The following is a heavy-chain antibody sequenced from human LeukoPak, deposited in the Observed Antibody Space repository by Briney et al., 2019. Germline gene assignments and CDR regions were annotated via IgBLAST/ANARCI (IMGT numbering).Heavy chain of an antibody. CDR2: IYYSGST. D-gene: IGHD4-17*01. CDR1: GGSISSYY. CDR3: TRSRYGVDWFDP. Sequence: PSETLSLTCTVSGGSISSYYWSWIRQPPGKGLEWIGYIYYSGSTNYNPSLKSRVTISVDTSKNQFSLKLSSVTAADTAVYYCTRSRYGVDWFDPWGQGTLVTVSS. J-gene: IGHJ5*02. V-gene: IGHV4-59*01.